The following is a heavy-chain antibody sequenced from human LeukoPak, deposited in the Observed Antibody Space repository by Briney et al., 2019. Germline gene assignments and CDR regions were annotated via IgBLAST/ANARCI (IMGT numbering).Heavy chain of an antibody. CDR1: GFTFSSYW. J-gene: IGHJ4*02. V-gene: IGHV3-74*01. CDR2: INSDGSST. D-gene: IGHD3-10*02. CDR3: ARGTMFPYYSDY. Sequence: GGSLRLSCAASGFTFSSYWMHWVRQAPGKGLVWVSRINSDGSSTSYADSVKGRFTISRDNAKNSLYLQMNSLRAEDTAVYYCARGTMFPYYSDYWGQGTLVTVSS.